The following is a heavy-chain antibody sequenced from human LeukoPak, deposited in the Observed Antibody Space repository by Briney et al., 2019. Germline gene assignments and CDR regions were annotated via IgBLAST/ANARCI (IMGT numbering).Heavy chain of an antibody. CDR3: ARGLPPEYFQH. J-gene: IGHJ1*01. CDR1: GGSFSGYY. CDR2: INHSGST. Sequence: SETLSLTCAVSGGSFSGYYWSWIRQPPGKGLEWIGEINHSGSTNYNPSLKSRVTISVDSSKNQFSLKLSSVTAADTAVYYCARGLPPEYFQHWGQGTLVTVSS. V-gene: IGHV4-34*01.